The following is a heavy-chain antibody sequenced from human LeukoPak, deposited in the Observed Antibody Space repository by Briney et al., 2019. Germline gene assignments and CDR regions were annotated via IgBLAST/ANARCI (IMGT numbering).Heavy chain of an antibody. CDR3: ASVVTNDRGAFDI. Sequence: SSETLSLTCTVSGGSISSSSYYWGWIRQPPGKGLEWIGSIYYSGSTNYNPSLKSRVTISVDTSKNQFSLKLSSVTAADTAVYYCASVVTNDRGAFDIWGQGTMVTVSS. V-gene: IGHV4-39*07. CDR1: GGSISSSSYY. J-gene: IGHJ3*02. D-gene: IGHD1-1*01. CDR2: IYYSGST.